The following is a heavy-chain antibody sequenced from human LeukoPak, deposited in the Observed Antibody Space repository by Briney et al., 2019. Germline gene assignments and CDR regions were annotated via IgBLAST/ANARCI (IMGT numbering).Heavy chain of an antibody. V-gene: IGHV3-64D*09. CDR1: GFTFSSYA. D-gene: IGHD3-16*02. Sequence: GGSLRLSCSASGFTFSSYAMHWVRQAPGKGLEYVSAISSNGGTTYYADSVKGRFTISTDKSKNTMYLQMSSLRAEDTAVYYCVSCIMITFGGVIANDYWGQGTLVTVSS. J-gene: IGHJ4*02. CDR2: ISSNGGTT. CDR3: VSCIMITFGGVIANDY.